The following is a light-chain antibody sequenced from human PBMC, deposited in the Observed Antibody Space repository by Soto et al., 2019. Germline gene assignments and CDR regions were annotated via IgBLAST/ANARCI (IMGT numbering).Light chain of an antibody. CDR2: EVS. CDR3: ASYASSVTYV. J-gene: IGLJ1*01. CDR1: SSDVGGYNY. V-gene: IGLV2-14*01. Sequence: QSALTQPASVSGSPGQSITISCTGTSSDVGGYNYVSWYQLHPCKAPKLMIHEVSERPSGVSNRFSGSKSGNTASLTISGLQAEDEDDYYCASYASSVTYVFGSGTKLTVL.